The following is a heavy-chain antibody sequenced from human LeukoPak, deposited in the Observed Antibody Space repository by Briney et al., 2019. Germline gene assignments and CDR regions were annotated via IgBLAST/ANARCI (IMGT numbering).Heavy chain of an antibody. CDR1: GYTLTELS. V-gene: IGHV1-24*01. J-gene: IGHJ3*02. CDR3: ATDYRVYGSGTNDAFDI. CDR2: FDPEDGET. D-gene: IGHD3-10*01. Sequence: ASVKVSCKVSGYTLTELSMHWVRQAPGKGLEWMGGFDPEDGETIYAQKFQGRVTMTEDTSTDTAYMELSSLRSEDTAVYYCATDYRVYGSGTNDAFDIWGQGTMSPSLQ.